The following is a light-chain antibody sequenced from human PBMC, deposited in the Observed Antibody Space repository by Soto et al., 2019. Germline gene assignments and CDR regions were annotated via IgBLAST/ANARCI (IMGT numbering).Light chain of an antibody. CDR3: QHYNSYSEA. Sequence: EIRLTQSPSSLAPSVGDRVTITCRASQDIAAYLAWYQHKPGRAPELLIHAASSLQSGVPSRFSGSGSGTEFTLTISSLQPDDFATYYCQHYNSYSEAFGQGTKVDI. CDR1: QDIAAY. J-gene: IGKJ1*01. CDR2: AAS. V-gene: IGKV1-16*01.